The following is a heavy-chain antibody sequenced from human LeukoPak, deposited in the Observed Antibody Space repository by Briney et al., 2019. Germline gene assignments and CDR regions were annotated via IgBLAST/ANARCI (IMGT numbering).Heavy chain of an antibody. J-gene: IGHJ4*02. V-gene: IGHV3-15*01. D-gene: IGHD3-22*01. Sequence: GGSLRLSCAASGFTFSNAWMSWVRQAPGKGLEWVGRIKSKTDGGTTDYAAPVKGRFTISRDDSKNTLYLQMNSLKTADTAVYYCTTDLYYDSSGYYYWGQGTLVTVSS. CDR3: TTDLYYDSSGYYY. CDR2: IKSKTDGGTT. CDR1: GFTFSNAW.